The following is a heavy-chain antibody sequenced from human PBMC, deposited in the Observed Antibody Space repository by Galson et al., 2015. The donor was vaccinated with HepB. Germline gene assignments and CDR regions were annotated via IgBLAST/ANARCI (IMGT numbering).Heavy chain of an antibody. Sequence: SLRLSCAASGFTFDDYAMHWVRQAPGKGLEWVSGISWNSGSIGYADSVKGRFTISRDNAKNSLYLQMNSLRAEDTALYYCAKAPLTTVPPTYFAYWGQGTLVTVSS. V-gene: IGHV3-9*01. J-gene: IGHJ4*02. CDR3: AKAPLTTVPPTYFAY. CDR1: GFTFDDYA. CDR2: ISWNSGSI. D-gene: IGHD1-14*01.